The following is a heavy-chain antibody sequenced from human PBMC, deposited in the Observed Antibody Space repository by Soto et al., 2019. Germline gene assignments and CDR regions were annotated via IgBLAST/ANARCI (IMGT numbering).Heavy chain of an antibody. D-gene: IGHD3-3*01. V-gene: IGHV1-2*04. CDR1: GYTFTGYF. Sequence: ASLKVSCKASGYTFTGYFMHLVRKAPGQGLEWMGWINPNSGGTNYAQKFQGWVTMTRDTSISTAYMELSRLRSDDTAVYYCARDLYDFWFRDRYYYGMDVWGQGTTVTVSS. CDR2: INPNSGGT. CDR3: ARDLYDFWFRDRYYYGMDV. J-gene: IGHJ6*02.